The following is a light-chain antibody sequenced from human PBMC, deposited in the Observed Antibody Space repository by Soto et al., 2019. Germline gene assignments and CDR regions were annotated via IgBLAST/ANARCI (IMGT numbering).Light chain of an antibody. CDR2: YDS. V-gene: IGLV3-21*04. CDR1: NIGSKS. Sequence: SYELTQPPSVSVAPGKTARITCGGNNIGSKSVHWYQQKPGQAPVLVIYYDSDRPSGIPERFSGSNPGNTATLTISRVEAGDEADYYCQVWDSSSDHVVFGGGTEVTVL. CDR3: QVWDSSSDHVV. J-gene: IGLJ2*01.